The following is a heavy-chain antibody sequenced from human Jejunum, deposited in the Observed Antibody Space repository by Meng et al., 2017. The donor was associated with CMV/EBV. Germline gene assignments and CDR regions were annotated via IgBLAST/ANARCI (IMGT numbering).Heavy chain of an antibody. CDR2: IYADGSNK. CDR1: GITFSNAG. Sequence: VQRGWSGGGVFQPGGSLRLSCAVSGITFSNAGMRWVRQAPGKGLEWVAFIYADGSNKYYADSVKGRFTISRDNSENTVYLQMNSLRPEDTAVYYCAKDKGKMYFDYWGQGTLVTVSS. CDR3: AKDKGKMYFDY. D-gene: IGHD3-10*01. J-gene: IGHJ4*02. V-gene: IGHV3-30*02.